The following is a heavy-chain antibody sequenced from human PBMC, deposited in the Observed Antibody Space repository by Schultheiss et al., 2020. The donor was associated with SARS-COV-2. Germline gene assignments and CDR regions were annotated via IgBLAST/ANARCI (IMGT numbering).Heavy chain of an antibody. J-gene: IGHJ4*02. CDR3: AGWAMGATTNY. CDR1: SSGDYY. CDR2: ISWNSGSI. Sequence: SSGDYYWSWIRQPPGKGLEWVSGISWNSGSIGYADSVKGRFTISRDNSKNTLYLQMNSLTAEDTAVYYCAGWAMGATTNYWGQGTLVTVSS. V-gene: IGHV3-9*01. D-gene: IGHD5-18*01.